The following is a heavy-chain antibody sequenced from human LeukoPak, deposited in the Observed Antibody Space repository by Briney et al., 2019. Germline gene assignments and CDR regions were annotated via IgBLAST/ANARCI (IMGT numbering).Heavy chain of an antibody. V-gene: IGHV3-21*01. D-gene: IGHD2-8*01. CDR1: GITFSSYS. CDR3: ARVYLERLTAGYFDH. CDR2: ISHRSGYI. Sequence: GGFLRLSCAASGITFSSYSMNWVRQAPGKGLEWVSSISHRSGYIYYTDSVKGRFTISRDNSKSTLYLQMNSLRDDDSAVYFCARVYLERLTAGYFDHWGQGTQVTVSP. J-gene: IGHJ4*02.